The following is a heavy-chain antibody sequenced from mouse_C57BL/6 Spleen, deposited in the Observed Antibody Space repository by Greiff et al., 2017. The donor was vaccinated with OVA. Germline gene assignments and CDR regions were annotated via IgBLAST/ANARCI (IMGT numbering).Heavy chain of an antibody. CDR2: ISSGSSTI. CDR1: GFTFSDYG. CDR3: ARPDGNYPWFAY. Sequence: EVQVVESGGGLVKPGGSLKLSCAASGFTFSDYGMHWVRQAPEKGLEWVAYISSGSSTIYYADTVKGRFTISRDNAKNTLFLQMTSLRSEDTAMYYCARPDGNYPWFAYWGQGTLVTVSA. J-gene: IGHJ3*01. D-gene: IGHD2-1*01. V-gene: IGHV5-17*01.